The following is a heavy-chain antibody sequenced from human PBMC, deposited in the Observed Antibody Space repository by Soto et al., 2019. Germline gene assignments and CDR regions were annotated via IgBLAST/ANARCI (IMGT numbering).Heavy chain of an antibody. CDR2: ISSSGYTI. J-gene: IGHJ5*02. V-gene: IGHV3-11*01. Sequence: QVQLLESGGGLVKPGGSLRLSCAASGFTFSDYYMSWIRQAPGKGLEWISYISSSGYTIYYADSVKGRFTISRDNAKKSLDLQMNSLRAEDTAVHYCARLLGVVVAEESNWFDPWGQGLLVTVSS. CDR1: GFTFSDYY. CDR3: ARLLGVVVAEESNWFDP. D-gene: IGHD2-15*01.